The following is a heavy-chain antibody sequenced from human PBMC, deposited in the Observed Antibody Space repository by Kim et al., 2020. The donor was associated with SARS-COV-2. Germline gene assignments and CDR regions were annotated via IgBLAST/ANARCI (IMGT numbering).Heavy chain of an antibody. V-gene: IGHV1-3*01. D-gene: IGHD6-13*01. CDR3: ARGFIAAAEFDY. CDR2: T. J-gene: IGHJ4*02. Sequence: TKYSQKFQGRVTITRDTSASTAYMGLSSLRSEDTAVYYCARGFIAAAEFDYWGQGTLVTVSS.